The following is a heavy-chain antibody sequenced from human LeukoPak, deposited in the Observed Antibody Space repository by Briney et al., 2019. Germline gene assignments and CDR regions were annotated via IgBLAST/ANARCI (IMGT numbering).Heavy chain of an antibody. D-gene: IGHD1-26*01. CDR3: AKDLGWELPAEAY. J-gene: IGHJ4*02. Sequence: GGSLRLSCVASGFTFKSYVMNWVRQAPGKGLEWLATIYGSGVSISYADPVKGRFTISRDNSNNTLYLQMNSLRVEDTAIYYCAKDLGWELPAEAYWGQGILVTVSS. CDR2: IYGSGVSI. CDR1: GFTFKSYV. V-gene: IGHV3-23*01.